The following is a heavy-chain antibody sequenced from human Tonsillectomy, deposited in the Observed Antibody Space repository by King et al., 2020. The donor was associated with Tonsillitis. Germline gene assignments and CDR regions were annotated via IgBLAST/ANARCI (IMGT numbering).Heavy chain of an antibody. D-gene: IGHD4-23*01. J-gene: IGHJ4*02. Sequence: EVQLVESGGGLVQPGRSLRLSCAASGFTFVDYAMHWVRQAPGKGLEWVSGISWNSGSIGYADSVKGRFTISRDNAKNSLYLQMNSLRAEDTALYYCAKGKLASTLYYFDYWGQGTLVTVSS. V-gene: IGHV3-9*01. CDR3: AKGKLASTLYYFDY. CDR1: GFTFVDYA. CDR2: ISWNSGSI.